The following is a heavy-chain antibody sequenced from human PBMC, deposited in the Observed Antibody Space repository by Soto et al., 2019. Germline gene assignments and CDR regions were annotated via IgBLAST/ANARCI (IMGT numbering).Heavy chain of an antibody. CDR3: ARDLAGRIDY. V-gene: IGHV1-8*01. D-gene: IGHD6-25*01. J-gene: IGHJ4*02. CDR1: GYTFTRNY. Sequence: ASVKVSCKASGYTFTRNYVHWVRQAPGQGLEWMAGMNPNSDNTGYAQKFQGRVTMTRNTSTSTAYMELSSLRSEDTAVYYCARDLAGRIDYWGQGTLVTVSS. CDR2: MNPNSDNT.